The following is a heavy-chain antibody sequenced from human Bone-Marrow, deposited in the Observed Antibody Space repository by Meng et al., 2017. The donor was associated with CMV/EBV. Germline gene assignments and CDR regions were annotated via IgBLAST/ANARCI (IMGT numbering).Heavy chain of an antibody. D-gene: IGHD2-2*01. Sequence: SVKVSCKASGGTFRSYAINWVRQAPGQGLEWMGGIIPIFGTANYAQKFQGRVTITTDESTSTAYMELSSLRSEDTAVYYCARAGPCSSTSCYPPRYYGMDVWGQGTTVTV. CDR1: GGTFRSYA. J-gene: IGHJ6*02. CDR2: IIPIFGTA. V-gene: IGHV1-69*05. CDR3: ARAGPCSSTSCYPPRYYGMDV.